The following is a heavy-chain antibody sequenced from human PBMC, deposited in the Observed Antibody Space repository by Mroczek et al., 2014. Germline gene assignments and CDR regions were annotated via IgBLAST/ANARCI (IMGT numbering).Heavy chain of an antibody. V-gene: IGHV4-30-4*01. CDR1: GGSISSGDYY. D-gene: IGHD3-10*01. CDR2: ICYSGST. CDR3: ARGASLYGSGSYYPDY. Sequence: QVQLVQSGPGLVKPSQTLSLTCTVSGGSISSGDYYWSWIRQPPGKGLEWIGYICYSGSTYYNPSLKSRVTISVDTSKNQFSLKLSSVTAADTAVYYCARGASLYGSGSYYPDYWGQGTLVTVSS. J-gene: IGHJ4*02.